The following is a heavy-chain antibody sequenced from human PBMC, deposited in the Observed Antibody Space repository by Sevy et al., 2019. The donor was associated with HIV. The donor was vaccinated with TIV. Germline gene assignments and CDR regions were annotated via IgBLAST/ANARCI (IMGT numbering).Heavy chain of an antibody. CDR1: GFTFSSYS. CDR3: ARVRAAADNYYYYYMDV. CDR2: ISSSSSYI. J-gene: IGHJ6*03. V-gene: IGHV3-21*01. Sequence: GGSLRLSCAASGFTFSSYSMNWVRQAPGKGLEWVSSISSSSSYIYYADSVKGRFTISRDNAKNSLYRQMNSLRAEDTAVYYCARVRAAADNYYYYYMDVWGKGTTVTVSS. D-gene: IGHD6-13*01.